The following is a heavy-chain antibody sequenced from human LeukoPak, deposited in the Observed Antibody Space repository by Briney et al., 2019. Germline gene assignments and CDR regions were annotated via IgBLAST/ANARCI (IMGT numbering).Heavy chain of an antibody. CDR2: ISSSSSYI. CDR3: ARDLRISTLIAAGIDY. CDR1: GFTFSSYS. D-gene: IGHD6-13*01. Sequence: GGSLRLSCAASGFTFSSYSMNWVRQAPGKGLEWVSSISSSSSYIYYADSVKGRFTISRDNAKNSLYLQMNSLRAEDTAVYYCARDLRISTLIAAGIDYWGQGTLVTVSS. V-gene: IGHV3-21*01. J-gene: IGHJ4*02.